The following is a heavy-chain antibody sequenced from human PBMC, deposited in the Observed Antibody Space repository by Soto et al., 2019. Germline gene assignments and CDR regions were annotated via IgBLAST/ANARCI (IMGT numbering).Heavy chain of an antibody. CDR2: IYYSGST. D-gene: IGHD2-2*01. V-gene: IGHV4-30-4*01. CDR1: GGSISSGDYY. J-gene: IGHJ4*02. CDR3: ARVTIGYCISTSCPYFDY. Sequence: LSLTCTVSGGSISSGDYYWSWIRQPPGKGLEWIGYIYYSGSTYYNPSLKSRVTISVDTSKNQFSLKLSSVTAADTAVYYCARVTIGYCISTSCPYFDYWGQGTLVTVSS.